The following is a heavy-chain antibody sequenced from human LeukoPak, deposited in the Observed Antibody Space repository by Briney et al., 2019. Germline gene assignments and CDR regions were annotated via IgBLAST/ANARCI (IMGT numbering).Heavy chain of an antibody. J-gene: IGHJ4*02. CDR2: ISYDGSNK. D-gene: IGHD6-13*01. V-gene: IGHV3-30*04. CDR3: ARGSAGSSWLNLDY. CDR1: GFTLSSYA. Sequence: ARSLRLFCAASGFTLSSYAMQWVRQAPAKGLHWVAVISYDGSNKYYADSVKGRVTISRDNSKNTLYLQMNSLRAEDTAVYYCARGSAGSSWLNLDYWGQGTLVTVSS.